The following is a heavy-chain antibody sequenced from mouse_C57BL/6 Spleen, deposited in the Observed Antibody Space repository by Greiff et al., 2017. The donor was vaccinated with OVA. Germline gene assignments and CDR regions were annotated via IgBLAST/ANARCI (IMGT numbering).Heavy chain of an antibody. CDR1: GFTFSDYG. D-gene: IGHD2-1*01. CDR3: ASNYLFAY. CDR2: ISSGSSTI. V-gene: IGHV5-17*01. Sequence: EVKVVESGGGLVKPGGSLKLSCAASGFTFSDYGMHWVRQAPEKGLEWVAYISSGSSTIYYADTVKGRFTISRDNAKNTLFLQMTSLRSEDTAMYYCASNYLFAYWGQGTLVTVSA. J-gene: IGHJ3*01.